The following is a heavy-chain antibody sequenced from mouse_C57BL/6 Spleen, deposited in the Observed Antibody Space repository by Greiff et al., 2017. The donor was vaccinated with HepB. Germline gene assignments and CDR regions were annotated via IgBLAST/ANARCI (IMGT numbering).Heavy chain of an antibody. CDR2: IDPETGGT. CDR3: TRDYYGSFDY. D-gene: IGHD1-1*01. CDR1: GYTFTDYE. V-gene: IGHV1-15*01. Sequence: LVESGAELVRPGASVTLSCKASGYTFTDYEMHWVKQTPVHGLEWIGAIDPETGGTAYNQKFKGKAILTADKSSSTAYMELRSLTSEDSAVYYCTRDYYGSFDYWGQGTTLTVSS. J-gene: IGHJ2*01.